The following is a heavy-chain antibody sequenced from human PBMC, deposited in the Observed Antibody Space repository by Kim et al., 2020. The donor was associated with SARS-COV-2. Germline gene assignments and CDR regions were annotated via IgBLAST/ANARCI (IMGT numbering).Heavy chain of an antibody. CDR3: ARKSPFFDLNWFDP. V-gene: IGHV4-38-2*02. D-gene: IGHD3-9*01. J-gene: IGHJ5*02. CDR1: GYSISSGYY. CDR2: IYHSGST. Sequence: SETLSLTCTVSGYSISSGYYWGWIRQPPGKGLEWIGSIYHSGSTYYNPSLKSRVTISVDTSKNQFYLKLSSVTAADTAVYYCARKSPFFDLNWFDPWGQGTLLTVSS.